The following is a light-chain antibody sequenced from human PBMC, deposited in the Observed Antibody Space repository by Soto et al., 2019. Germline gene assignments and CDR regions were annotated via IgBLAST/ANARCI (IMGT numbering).Light chain of an antibody. Sequence: QSVLTPPASVSGSPGQSIAMSCTGTSSDVGGYNYVSWYQQLPGKARKLLISEVSNRPSGVSHRFSGSKSGNTASLASSGLQAEDVADYYFGSCGPGGPFVVGTGTKLTVL. V-gene: IGLV2-14*01. J-gene: IGLJ1*01. CDR1: SSDVGGYNY. CDR3: GSCGPGGPFV. CDR2: EVS.